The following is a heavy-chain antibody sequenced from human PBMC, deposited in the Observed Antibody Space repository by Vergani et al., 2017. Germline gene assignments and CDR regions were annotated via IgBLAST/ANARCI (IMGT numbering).Heavy chain of an antibody. D-gene: IGHD3-22*01. J-gene: IGHJ4*02. V-gene: IGHV5-51*07. CDR1: GYSFTNYW. Sequence: EVQLVQSGAEVKKPGESVKISCQISGYSFTNYWIGWVHQMPGKGLEWMGIIHPADSDTRYSPSFQGQVTISVDKSISTAYLQRSSLRASDSAMYYCARLYGRDSSGSKYFDYWGQGTLVTVSS. CDR2: IHPADSDT. CDR3: ARLYGRDSSGSKYFDY.